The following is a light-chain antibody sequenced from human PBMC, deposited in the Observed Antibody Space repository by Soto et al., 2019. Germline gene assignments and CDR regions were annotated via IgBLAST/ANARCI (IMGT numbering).Light chain of an antibody. CDR3: QQRQYWPPIT. CDR1: LDVNSY. V-gene: IGKV3-11*01. J-gene: IGKJ5*01. CDR2: DAS. Sequence: VLTQSPATLSLSPGERAALSCRASLDVNSYLAWYQQKPGQAPRLLIYDASNRAAGIPARFSGSGSGTDFTLTISSLEPEDFAIYYCQQRQYWPPITFGQGTRLEIK.